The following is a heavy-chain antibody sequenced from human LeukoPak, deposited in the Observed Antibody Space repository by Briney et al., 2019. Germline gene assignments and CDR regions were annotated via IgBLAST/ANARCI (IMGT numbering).Heavy chain of an antibody. J-gene: IGHJ3*02. D-gene: IGHD2-2*01. CDR3: ARHGEDCSSTSCSEGAFDI. CDR2: ICPGDSDT. V-gene: IGHV5-51*01. Sequence: GAPRKISCKGSGSRFTSYWIGWVRRMPGKGLEWMGIICPGDSDTRYSPSFQGQVTISADKSISTAYLQWSSLKASDTAMYYCARHGEDCSSTSCSEGAFDIWGQGTMVTVSS. CDR1: GSRFTSYW.